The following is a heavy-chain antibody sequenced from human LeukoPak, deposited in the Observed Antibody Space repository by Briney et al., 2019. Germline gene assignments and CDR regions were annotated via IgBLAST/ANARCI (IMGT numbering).Heavy chain of an antibody. V-gene: IGHV4-4*07. J-gene: IGHJ3*02. CDR3: ARGPNGYYYDSSGPIGGAFDI. CDR1: GGSISSYY. Sequence: SETLYLTCTVSGGSISSYYWSWIRQPAGKGLEWIGRIYTSGSTNYNPSLKSRVTMSVDTSKNQFSPKLSPVTAADTAVYYCARGPNGYYYDSSGPIGGAFDIWGQGTMVTVSS. CDR2: IYTSGST. D-gene: IGHD3-22*01.